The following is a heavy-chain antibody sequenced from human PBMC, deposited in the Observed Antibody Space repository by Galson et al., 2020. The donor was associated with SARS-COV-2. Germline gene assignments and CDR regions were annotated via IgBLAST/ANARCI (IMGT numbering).Heavy chain of an antibody. V-gene: IGHV4-39*02. D-gene: IGHD4-4*01. CDR3: VRRSYSNSIDP. Sequence: SETLSLTCTVSGGSIITDYFYYWGWIRQPPGQGLQWLGSVSNSGATYYSPSLKNRVTISVDTSKSHFSLDLSSVTAADTAIYYCVRRSYSNSIDPWGQGTLVTVSS. J-gene: IGHJ5*02. CDR1: GGSIITDYFYY. CDR2: VSNSGAT.